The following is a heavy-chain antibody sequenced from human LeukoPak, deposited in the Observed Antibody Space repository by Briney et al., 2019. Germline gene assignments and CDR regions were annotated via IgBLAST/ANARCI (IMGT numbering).Heavy chain of an antibody. CDR1: GYTFTSYD. CDR2: MNPNSGNT. Sequence: AASVKVSCKASGYTFTSYDINWVRQATGQGLEWMGWMNPNSGNTGYAQKFQGRVTITRNTSISTAYMELSSLRSEDTAVYYCARCCSSGWYPYYYYMDVWGKGTTVTVSS. D-gene: IGHD6-19*01. V-gene: IGHV1-8*01. CDR3: ARCCSSGWYPYYYYMDV. J-gene: IGHJ6*03.